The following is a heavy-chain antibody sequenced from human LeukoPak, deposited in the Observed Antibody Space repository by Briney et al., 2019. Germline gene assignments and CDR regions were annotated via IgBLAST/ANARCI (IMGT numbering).Heavy chain of an antibody. D-gene: IGHD3-22*01. V-gene: IGHV3-23*01. CDR1: GFTFSSYA. Sequence: GGSLRLSCTASGFTFSSYAMSWVRQAPGKGLEWVSGISGSGGSTYYADSVKGRFTISRGNSKNTLYVQMNSLRTEDTAVYYCATEGYYDSSGYSVTRSFDYWGQGTLVTVSS. CDR3: ATEGYYDSSGYSVTRSFDY. J-gene: IGHJ4*02. CDR2: ISGSGGST.